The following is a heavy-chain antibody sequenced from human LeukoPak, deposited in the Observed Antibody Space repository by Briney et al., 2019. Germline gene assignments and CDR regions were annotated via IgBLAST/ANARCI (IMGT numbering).Heavy chain of an antibody. CDR1: GGSISSYY. D-gene: IGHD1-14*01. CDR2: IYYGGST. Sequence: PSETLSLTCTVSGGSISSYYWSCVRQPPGKGLEWIGYIYYGGSTNYNPSLKSRVTISVDTSMTQYSLKLSCGTGADTAVYCCARSKYNGAFDIWGQGTMVTVSS. J-gene: IGHJ3*02. CDR3: ARSKYNGAFDI. V-gene: IGHV4-59*01.